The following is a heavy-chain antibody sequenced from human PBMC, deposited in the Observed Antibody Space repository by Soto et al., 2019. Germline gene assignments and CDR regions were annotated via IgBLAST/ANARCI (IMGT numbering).Heavy chain of an antibody. D-gene: IGHD2-21*02. J-gene: IGHJ6*02. CDR2: ISGSGDNT. Sequence: GGSLRLSCAASGVTFNSYAMNWVRQAPGKGLEWVSGISGSGDNTYYADSVKGRFTISRDNSKNTLYLQMNSLRVEDTAVYYCAPPRGTFCGGDCSYYYYYARDVWGRGTTFTVSS. CDR1: GVTFNSYA. CDR3: APPRGTFCGGDCSYYYYYARDV. V-gene: IGHV3-23*01.